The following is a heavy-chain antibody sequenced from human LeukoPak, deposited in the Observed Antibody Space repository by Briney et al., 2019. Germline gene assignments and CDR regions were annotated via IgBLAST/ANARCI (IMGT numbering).Heavy chain of an antibody. CDR2: ISYDGSNK. CDR1: GFTFSSYA. V-gene: IGHV3-30*04. Sequence: PGGSLRLSCAASGFTFSSYAMPWVRQAPGKGLEWVPVISYDGSNKYYAESVKGRFTISRDNSKNTMYLQMHSLRSEDTAVYDCARDRRDGYNFVLYYFDYWGQGTLVTVSS. J-gene: IGHJ4*02. D-gene: IGHD5-24*01. CDR3: ARDRRDGYNFVLYYFDY.